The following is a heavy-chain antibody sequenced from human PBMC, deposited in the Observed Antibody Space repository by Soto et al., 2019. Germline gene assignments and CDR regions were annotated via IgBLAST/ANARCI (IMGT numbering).Heavy chain of an antibody. D-gene: IGHD1-1*01. Sequence: QVQLQESGPGLVKPSETLSLTCTVAGGSISSDYWSWIRQHPGKGLEWIGYIYYSGSTNYNPSLKSRVTISVDTSKNQFSLKLSSVTAADTSVYYCARTGTLYYYYYYMDVWGKGTTVTVSS. CDR1: GGSISSDY. CDR3: ARTGTLYYYYYYMDV. V-gene: IGHV4-59*08. J-gene: IGHJ6*03. CDR2: IYYSGST.